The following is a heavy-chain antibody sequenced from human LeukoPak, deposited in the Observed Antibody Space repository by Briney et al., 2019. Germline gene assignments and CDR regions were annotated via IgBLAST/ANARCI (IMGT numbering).Heavy chain of an antibody. CDR2: INHSGST. J-gene: IGHJ3*02. Sequence: SETLSLTCAVYGGSFSGYYWSWIRQPPGKGLEWIGEINHSGSTNYNPSLKSRVTISVDTSKNQFSLKLSSVTAADTAVYYCARDWAFGFDNWGQGTMVTVSS. V-gene: IGHV4-34*01. D-gene: IGHD3-10*01. CDR1: GGSFSGYY. CDR3: ARDWAFGFDN.